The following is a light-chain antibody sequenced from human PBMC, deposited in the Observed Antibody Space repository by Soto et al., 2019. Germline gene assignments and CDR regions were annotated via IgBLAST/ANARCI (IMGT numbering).Light chain of an antibody. J-gene: IGKJ1*01. CDR3: QQYGSLSWT. CDR1: QNVDSNY. V-gene: IGKV3-20*01. CDR2: GAS. Sequence: EIALTQSPGTLSLSPGERATLSCRASQNVDSNYLAWYQQKPGQAPRIIIFGASGRATGIPDRFSGSGSGTDFTLTISRLEPEDFAVYYCQQYGSLSWTFGQGTKVDI.